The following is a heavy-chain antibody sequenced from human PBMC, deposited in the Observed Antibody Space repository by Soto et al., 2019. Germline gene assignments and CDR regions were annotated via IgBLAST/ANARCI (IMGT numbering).Heavy chain of an antibody. Sequence: EVQLVETGGGLIQPGGSLRLSCAASGFTVSSNYMSWVRQAPGKGLEWVSVIYSGGSTYYADSVKGRFTISRDNSKNTLYLQMNSLRAEDTAVYYCARDPRGSYLRFDPWGQGTLVTVSS. V-gene: IGHV3-53*02. D-gene: IGHD1-26*01. CDR1: GFTVSSNY. CDR3: ARDPRGSYLRFDP. J-gene: IGHJ5*02. CDR2: IYSGGST.